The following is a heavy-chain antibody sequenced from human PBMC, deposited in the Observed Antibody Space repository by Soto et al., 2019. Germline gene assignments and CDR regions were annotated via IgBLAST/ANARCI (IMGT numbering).Heavy chain of an antibody. D-gene: IGHD3-22*01. V-gene: IGHV1-2*02. Sequence: ASVKVSCKASGYTFTGYYMHWVRQAPGQGLEWMGWINPNSGGTNYAQKFQGRVTMTRDTSISTAYMELSRLRSDDTAVYYCAREXSYYYDSSGYWENAFDIWGQGTMVTVSS. CDR1: GYTFTGYY. J-gene: IGHJ3*02. CDR3: AREXSYYYDSSGYWENAFDI. CDR2: INPNSGGT.